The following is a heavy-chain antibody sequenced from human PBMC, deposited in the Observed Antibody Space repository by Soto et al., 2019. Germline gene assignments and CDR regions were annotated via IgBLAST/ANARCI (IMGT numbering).Heavy chain of an antibody. CDR2: IIPIFGTA. CDR3: ARAGSSGRFEYFQH. D-gene: IGHD6-19*01. J-gene: IGHJ1*01. Sequence: SEKVSCKASGGTFSSYAISWVRQAPGQGLEWMGGIIPIFGTANYAQKFQGRVTITADESTSTAYMELSSLRSEDTAVYYCARAGSSGRFEYFQHWGQGTLVTVSS. CDR1: GGTFSSYA. V-gene: IGHV1-69*13.